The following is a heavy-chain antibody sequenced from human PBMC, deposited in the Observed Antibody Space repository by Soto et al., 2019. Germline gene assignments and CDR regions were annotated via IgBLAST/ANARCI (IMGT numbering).Heavy chain of an antibody. CDR3: AKGKSSVYGAFDI. V-gene: IGHV3-23*01. CDR1: GFTFSSSA. Sequence: EVLLLESGGGLVQPGGSMRLSCAASGFTFSSSAMSWVRQAPGKGLQWVSGISGSGAATYYADFVKGRFTISRDNSKNTLSRQMNSLRAEDTALYYCAKGKSSVYGAFDIWGQGTMVTVSS. D-gene: IGHD3-22*01. CDR2: ISGSGAAT. J-gene: IGHJ3*02.